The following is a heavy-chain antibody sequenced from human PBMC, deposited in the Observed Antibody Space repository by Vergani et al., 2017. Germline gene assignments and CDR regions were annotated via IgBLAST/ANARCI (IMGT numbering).Heavy chain of an antibody. CDR1: GFTFSSYS. Sequence: EVQLLESGGGLVQPGGSLRLSCAASGFTFSSYSMNWVRQAPGKGLEWVSSISGSSSYIYYADSVKGRFTISRDNAKNSLYLQMNSLRAEDTAVYYCAREVVVAPPYYYYGMDVWGQGTTVTVSS. CDR3: AREVVVAPPYYYYGMDV. D-gene: IGHD2-15*01. CDR2: ISGSSSYI. J-gene: IGHJ6*02. V-gene: IGHV3-21*01.